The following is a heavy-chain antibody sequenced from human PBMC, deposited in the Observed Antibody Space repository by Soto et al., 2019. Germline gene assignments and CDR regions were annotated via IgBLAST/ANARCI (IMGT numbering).Heavy chain of an antibody. D-gene: IGHD3-22*01. Sequence: GGSLRLSCAASGFTFSSYAMHWVRQAPGKGLEWVAAISYDGNIKYHADSVKGRFTISRDNSKNTLSLQVNSLRTEDAAVYYCARAWAPKSNQGWSSDCFDYWGHGTLVTVCS. J-gene: IGHJ4*01. CDR1: GFTFSSYA. CDR3: ARAWAPKSNQGWSSDCFDY. V-gene: IGHV3-30-3*01. CDR2: ISYDGNIK.